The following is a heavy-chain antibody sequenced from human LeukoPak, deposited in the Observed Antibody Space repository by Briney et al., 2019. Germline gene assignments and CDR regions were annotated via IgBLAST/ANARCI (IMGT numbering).Heavy chain of an antibody. CDR2: IYYSGST. Sequence: SQTLSLTCTVSGCSISSGGYYWIWIRQHPGKGREWNGYIYYSGSTYYNPSLKSRVTISVDTSKTQFSLRLSSVTAADPAVYYCAAGYSYGSGYVMDVGGQGTTVTVPS. CDR3: AAGYSYGSGYVMDV. V-gene: IGHV4-31*03. J-gene: IGHJ6*02. CDR1: GCSISSGGYY. D-gene: IGHD5-18*01.